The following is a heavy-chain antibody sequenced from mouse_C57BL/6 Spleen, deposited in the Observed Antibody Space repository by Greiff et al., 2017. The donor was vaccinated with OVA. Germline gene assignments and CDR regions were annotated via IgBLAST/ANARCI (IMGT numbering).Heavy chain of an antibody. J-gene: IGHJ3*01. CDR3: AWGVYDGYPSFAY. Sequence: QVQLQQPGAELVKPGASVKLSCKASGYTFTSYWMHWVKQRPGRGLEWIGRIDPTSGGTKYNEKFKSKATLTVDKSYSTAYMQLSSLTAEDSAVYYCAWGVYDGYPSFAYWGQGTLVTVSA. CDR1: GYTFTSYW. V-gene: IGHV1-72*01. CDR2: IDPTSGGT. D-gene: IGHD2-3*01.